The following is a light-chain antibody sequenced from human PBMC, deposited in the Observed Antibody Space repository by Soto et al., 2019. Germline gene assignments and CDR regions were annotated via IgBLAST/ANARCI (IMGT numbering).Light chain of an antibody. CDR3: QHYSNWPPT. CDR2: YAS. V-gene: IGKV3-15*01. Sequence: EVVMTQSPATLSVSPGERVTLSCRASESVHSNLAWYQQKPGQGPSLLIYYASTRDTGVPDRFTGSGSGTEFTLTISSLQSEDFGVYHCQHYSNWPPTFGPGTKVEIK. J-gene: IGKJ3*01. CDR1: ESVHSN.